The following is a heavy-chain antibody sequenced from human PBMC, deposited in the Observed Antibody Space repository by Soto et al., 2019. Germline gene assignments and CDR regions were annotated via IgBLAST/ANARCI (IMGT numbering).Heavy chain of an antibody. V-gene: IGHV2-5*02. J-gene: IGHJ5*02. CDR2: IYWDDDK. CDR1: GFSLTTSGVG. CDR3: AQRTTTVTWWFDP. Sequence: QITLKESGPTLVKPTQPLTLTCTFSGFSLTTSGVGVGWIRQPPGKALEWLALIYWDDDKRYSPSLKIRLTISKDTSKNQVVLTRTHMDPADPATYFCAQRTTTVTWWFDPWGQGTLVTVSS. D-gene: IGHD4-17*01.